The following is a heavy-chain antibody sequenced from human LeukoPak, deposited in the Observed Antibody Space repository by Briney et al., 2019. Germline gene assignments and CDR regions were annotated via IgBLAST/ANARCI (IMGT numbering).Heavy chain of an antibody. D-gene: IGHD3-22*01. CDR3: ARARTYDSSGPYYYYYAMDV. J-gene: IGHJ6*02. CDR2: SSSGSHYI. Sequence: GGSLRLSCAASGFTFSTYSINWVRQAPGKGLEWVSSSSSGSHYIYYADSVKGRFTISRDNAKNSLYLQMNSLRAEDTAVYYCARARTYDSSGPYYYYYAMDVWGQGTTVTVSS. V-gene: IGHV3-21*01. CDR1: GFTFSTYS.